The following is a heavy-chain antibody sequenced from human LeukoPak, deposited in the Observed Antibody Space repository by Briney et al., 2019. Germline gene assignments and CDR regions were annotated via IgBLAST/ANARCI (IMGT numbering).Heavy chain of an antibody. Sequence: SETLSLTCTVSGDSISSSTSYWGWIRQPPGKGLEWIGYIYYSGRTYYNPSLKSRLTISVDTSKNQFSLKLSPVTAADTAVYYCASLRVTTYYFDYWGQGTLVTVSS. CDR3: ASLRVTTYYFDY. V-gene: IGHV4-39*01. D-gene: IGHD2-21*02. CDR2: IYYSGRT. J-gene: IGHJ4*02. CDR1: GDSISSSTSY.